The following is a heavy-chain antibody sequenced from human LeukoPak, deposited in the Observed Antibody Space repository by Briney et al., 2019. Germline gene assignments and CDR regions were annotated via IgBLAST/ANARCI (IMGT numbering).Heavy chain of an antibody. CDR3: ARQIAVAGTHRFDY. CDR2: IKQDGSEK. V-gene: IGHV3-7*01. Sequence: GGSLRLSCAASGFTFSSYWMSWVRQAPGKGLEWVANIKQDGSEKYYVDSVKGRFTISRDNAKNSLYLQMNSLRAEDTAVYYCARQIAVAGTHRFDYWGQGTLVTVSS. J-gene: IGHJ4*02. D-gene: IGHD6-19*01. CDR1: GFTFSSYW.